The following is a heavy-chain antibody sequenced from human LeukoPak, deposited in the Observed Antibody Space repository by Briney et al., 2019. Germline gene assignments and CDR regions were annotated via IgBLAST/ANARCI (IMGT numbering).Heavy chain of an antibody. Sequence: PGGSLRLSCATSGFIFSNYWMSWVRQAPGKGLEWVANIKQDGSETYYVDSVKGRFTISRDDAKNSLYLQMNSLRAEDTAVYYCARLRLFDYWGQGTLVTVSS. V-gene: IGHV3-7*01. CDR2: IKQDGSET. CDR1: GFIFSNYW. CDR3: ARLRLFDY. D-gene: IGHD5-12*01. J-gene: IGHJ4*02.